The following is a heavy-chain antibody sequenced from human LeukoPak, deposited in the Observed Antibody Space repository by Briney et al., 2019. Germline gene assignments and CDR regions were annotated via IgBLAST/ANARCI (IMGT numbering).Heavy chain of an antibody. D-gene: IGHD1-14*01. Sequence: PGGSLRLSCAASGFTFSDYYMSWIRHAPGKGLVWVSRIKGDGSHTVYADSVKGRFTISRDNAKNTLYLQMKSLRDEDTAVYYCVRDWDHFDFDSWGQGTLVTVSS. CDR1: GFTFSDYY. V-gene: IGHV3-74*01. J-gene: IGHJ5*01. CDR3: VRDWDHFDFDS. CDR2: IKGDGSHT.